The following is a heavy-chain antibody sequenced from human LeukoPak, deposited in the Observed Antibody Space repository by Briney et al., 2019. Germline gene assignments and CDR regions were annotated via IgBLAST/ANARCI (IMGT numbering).Heavy chain of an antibody. CDR3: AKDLYPPSPGIAAAGFFDY. J-gene: IGHJ4*02. Sequence: GGSLRLSCAASGFTFSSYAMSWVRQAPGKGLEWVSAISGSGGSTYYADSVKGRFTISRGNSKNTLYLQMNSLRAEDTAVYYCAKDLYPPSPGIAAAGFFDYWGQGTLVTVSS. D-gene: IGHD6-13*01. CDR2: ISGSGGST. V-gene: IGHV3-23*01. CDR1: GFTFSSYA.